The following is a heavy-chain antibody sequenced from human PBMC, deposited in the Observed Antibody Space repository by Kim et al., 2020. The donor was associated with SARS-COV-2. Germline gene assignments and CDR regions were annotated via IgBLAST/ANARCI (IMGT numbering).Heavy chain of an antibody. V-gene: IGHV4-4*07. J-gene: IGHJ4*01. CDR2: MKTSGRI. Sequence: SETLSFTCTVSGNPINEFYWSWIRHPAGRGLEWIGRMKTSGRIDSNPSHKSRVSMSVDPSKNQFSLRLSSVTVADSAVYYCARERIAYYDDTRATFDSWG. CDR3: ARERIAYYDDTRATFDS. CDR1: GNPINEFY. D-gene: IGHD3-22*01.